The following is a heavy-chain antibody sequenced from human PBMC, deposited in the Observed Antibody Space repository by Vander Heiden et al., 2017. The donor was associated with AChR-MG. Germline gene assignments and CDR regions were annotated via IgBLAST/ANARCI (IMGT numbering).Heavy chain of an antibody. Sequence: EVQLLESGGGLVQPGGSLRLSCAASGFTFSSYAMSWVRQAPGKGLEWVSAISGSGGSTYYADSVKGRFTISRDNSKNTLYLQMNSLRAEDTAVYYCAGHHFYDFWSGYGYWGQGTLVTVSS. J-gene: IGHJ4*02. CDR3: AGHHFYDFWSGYGY. CDR2: ISGSGGST. CDR1: GFTFSSYA. V-gene: IGHV3-23*01. D-gene: IGHD3-3*01.